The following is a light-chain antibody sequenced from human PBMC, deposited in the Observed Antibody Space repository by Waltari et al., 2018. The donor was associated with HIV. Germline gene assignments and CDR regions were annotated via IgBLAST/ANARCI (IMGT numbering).Light chain of an antibody. J-gene: IGLJ1*01. CDR1: SSNIGAGYD. V-gene: IGLV1-40*01. Sequence: QSVLAQPPSVSGAPGQRVTISCTGSSSNIGAGYDVPWYQQLPGTAPKFLIYGNTNRPSWVPDRFSGSKSGSSASLAITGLQAEDEADYYCQSYDTSLSAYVFGTGTKVTVL. CDR3: QSYDTSLSAYV. CDR2: GNT.